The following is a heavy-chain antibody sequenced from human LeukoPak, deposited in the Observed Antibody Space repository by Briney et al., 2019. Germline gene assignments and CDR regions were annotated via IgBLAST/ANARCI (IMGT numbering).Heavy chain of an antibody. Sequence: PSETLSLTCSVSGGSISSGDHYWTWIRQPPGGGLEWMGFITLYSDTTSYNPSLKSRLMISIDTSKNQFSLTLTSVTAADTAVYFCARGFVYNIADYWGGGSLVTVSS. CDR3: ARGFVYNIADY. CDR1: GGSISSGDHY. D-gene: IGHD1-14*01. V-gene: IGHV4-30-4*01. CDR2: ITLYSDTT. J-gene: IGHJ4*01.